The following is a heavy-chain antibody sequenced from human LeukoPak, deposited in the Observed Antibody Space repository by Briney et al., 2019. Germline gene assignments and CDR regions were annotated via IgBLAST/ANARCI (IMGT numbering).Heavy chain of an antibody. CDR2: ISGSGGST. Sequence: PGGSLRVSCAASGFSFSSYAMSWVRQAPGKGLEWVSGISGSGGSTYYADFVKGRFTISRDNSKNTLYLQMNSLRAEDTAVYYCAKDIVVVPAANGGVFDYWGQGTLVTVSS. D-gene: IGHD2-2*01. V-gene: IGHV3-23*01. CDR3: AKDIVVVPAANGGVFDY. CDR1: GFSFSSYA. J-gene: IGHJ4*02.